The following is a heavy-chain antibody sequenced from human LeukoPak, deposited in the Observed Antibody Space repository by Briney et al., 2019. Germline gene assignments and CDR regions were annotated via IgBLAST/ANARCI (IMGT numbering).Heavy chain of an antibody. CDR3: AREGGQQLVSHFDY. Sequence: GASVKVSCKASGYTFTGYYMHWVRQAPGQGLAWMGWINPNSGGTNYAQKFQGRVTMTRDTSISTAYMELSSLRSEDTAVYYCAREGGQQLVSHFDYWGQGTLVTVSS. V-gene: IGHV1-2*02. CDR2: INPNSGGT. J-gene: IGHJ4*02. D-gene: IGHD6-13*01. CDR1: GYTFTGYY.